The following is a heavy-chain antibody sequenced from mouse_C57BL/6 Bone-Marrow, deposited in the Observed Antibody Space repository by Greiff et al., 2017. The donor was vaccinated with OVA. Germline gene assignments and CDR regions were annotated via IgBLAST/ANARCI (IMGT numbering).Heavy chain of an antibody. V-gene: IGHV1-54*01. Sequence: VQLQQSGAELVRPGTSVKVSCKASGYAFTNYLIEWVKQRPGQGLEWIGVINPGSGGTYYNEKFKDKATLTADKSSSTAYMQLSSLTSEDSAVYFCARASTYTYDFDYWGQGTTRTVSS. CDR1: GYAFTNYL. CDR3: ARASTYTYDFDY. J-gene: IGHJ2*01. CDR2: INPGSGGT. D-gene: IGHD5-1*01.